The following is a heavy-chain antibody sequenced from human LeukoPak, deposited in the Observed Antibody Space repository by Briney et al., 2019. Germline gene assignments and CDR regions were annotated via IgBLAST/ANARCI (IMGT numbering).Heavy chain of an antibody. CDR1: GGSISSHY. Sequence: PSETLSLTCAVSGGSISSHYWSWIRQPPGKGLEWIGYIYYSGSTNYNPSLKSRVTISVDTSKNQFSLKLSSVTAADTAVYYCARIPQGPYYDFWSGYYTHFDYWGQGILVTVSS. CDR3: ARIPQGPYYDFWSGYYTHFDY. CDR2: IYYSGST. J-gene: IGHJ4*02. V-gene: IGHV4-59*11. D-gene: IGHD3-3*01.